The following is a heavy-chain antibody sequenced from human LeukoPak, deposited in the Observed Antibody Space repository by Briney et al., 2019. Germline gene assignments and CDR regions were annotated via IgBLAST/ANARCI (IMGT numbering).Heavy chain of an antibody. D-gene: IGHD3-16*01. Sequence: GGSLRLSCAASGFTFSSYWMHWVRQAPGKGLVWVSRIDSDGSSSSYADSVKGRVTISRDNAKNTLYLQMNSLRAEDTAVYYCARGFFYDGSAGTALFDYWGQGTLVTVPS. J-gene: IGHJ4*02. CDR2: IDSDGSSS. CDR3: ARGFFYDGSAGTALFDY. CDR1: GFTFSSYW. V-gene: IGHV3-74*01.